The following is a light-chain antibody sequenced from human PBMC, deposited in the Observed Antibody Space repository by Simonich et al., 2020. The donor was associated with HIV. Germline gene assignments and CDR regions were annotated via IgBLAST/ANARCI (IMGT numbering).Light chain of an antibody. CDR3: QQDYSTPYT. J-gene: IGKJ2*01. Sequence: DIVMTQSPNSLAVSLGARATINCKSSQSVLYSSNNENYLAWYQQKPGQPPKLLIYWASTRESGVPDRFSGSGSGTDFTLTISSLQAEDVAVYYCQQDYSTPYTFGQGTKLEIK. V-gene: IGKV4-1*01. CDR2: WAS. CDR1: QSVLYSSNNENY.